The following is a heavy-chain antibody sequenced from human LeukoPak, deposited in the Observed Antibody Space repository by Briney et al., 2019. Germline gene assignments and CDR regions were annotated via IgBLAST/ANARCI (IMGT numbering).Heavy chain of an antibody. CDR1: GYTFTGYY. D-gene: IGHD6-19*01. J-gene: IGHJ4*02. CDR2: INPNSGGT. CDR3: ARVSIAVPSTRAYYFDY. V-gene: IGHV1-2*02. Sequence: GASVKVSCKASGYTFTGYYMHWVRQAPGQGLEWMGWINPNSGGTNCAQKFQGRVTMTRDTSISTAYMELSSLRSDDTAVYYCARVSIAVPSTRAYYFDYWGQGTLVTVSS.